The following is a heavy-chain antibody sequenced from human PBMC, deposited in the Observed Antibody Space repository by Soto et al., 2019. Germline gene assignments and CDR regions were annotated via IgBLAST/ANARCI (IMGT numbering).Heavy chain of an antibody. J-gene: IGHJ6*02. CDR1: GFISNNYA. Sequence: QVHLVESGGGVVQPGRSLRVSCAASGFISNNYAMHWVRQTPGKGLEWMAVISYDGSNKHYADSVKGRFTISRDNSKNTLYLQMNNLRPDDSPVYYCARRQDFGGPHYYYGMDVWGQGTTVTVSS. CDR3: ARRQDFGGPHYYYGMDV. V-gene: IGHV3-30*04. CDR2: ISYDGSNK. D-gene: IGHD3-3*01.